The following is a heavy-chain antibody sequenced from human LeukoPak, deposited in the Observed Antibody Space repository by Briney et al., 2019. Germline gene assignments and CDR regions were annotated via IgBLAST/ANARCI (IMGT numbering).Heavy chain of an antibody. J-gene: IGHJ4*02. CDR3: ARDHHGGPPDY. CDR1: GGSISSYY. Sequence: PSETLSLTCTVSGGSISSYYWSWIRQPPGKGLEWIGYIYYSGSTNYNPSLKSRVTISVDTSKNQFSLKPSSVTAADTAVYYCARDHHGGPPDYWGQGTLVTVSS. D-gene: IGHD3-16*01. V-gene: IGHV4-59*01. CDR2: IYYSGST.